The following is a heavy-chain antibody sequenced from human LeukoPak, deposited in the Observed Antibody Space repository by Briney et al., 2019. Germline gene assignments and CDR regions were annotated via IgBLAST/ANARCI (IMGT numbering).Heavy chain of an antibody. V-gene: IGHV3-21*01. Sequence: GGSLRLSCAASGFTFSSYSMNWVRQAPGKGLEWVSSISSSSSYIYYADSVKGRFTISRDNAKNSLYLQMNSLRAEDTAVYYCARDMVATIVNWFDPWGQGTLVTVSS. D-gene: IGHD5-12*01. CDR3: ARDMVATIVNWFDP. CDR2: ISSSSSYI. J-gene: IGHJ5*02. CDR1: GFTFSSYS.